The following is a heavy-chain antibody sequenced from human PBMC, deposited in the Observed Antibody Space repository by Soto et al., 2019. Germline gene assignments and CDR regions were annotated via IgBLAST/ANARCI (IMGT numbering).Heavy chain of an antibody. CDR2: IHHGGNT. D-gene: IGHD4-17*01. CDR1: GTSMSNHFW. CDR3: ARDCGKPNSFGCPGDNDKAYHGLDV. J-gene: IGHJ6*01. Sequence: QVRLQESGPGLVKPSGTLSLTCVVSGTSMSNHFWWSWVRQAPGRGLEWIGEIHHGGNTNYNPSLKNRVTISLDKSKTSFSLRLTSLTPADTAVYFCARDCGKPNSFGCPGDNDKAYHGLDVWGQGTTVIVSS. V-gene: IGHV4-4*02.